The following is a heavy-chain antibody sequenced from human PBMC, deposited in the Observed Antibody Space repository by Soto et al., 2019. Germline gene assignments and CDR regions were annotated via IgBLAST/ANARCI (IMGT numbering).Heavy chain of an antibody. CDR1: GGTFSSYT. CDR2: IIPILGIA. CDR3: ASGGDCSGGSCWYYFDY. Sequence: QVQLVQSGAEVKKPGSSVKVSCKASGGTFSSYTISWVRQAPGQGLEWMGRIIPILGIANYAQKFQGRVTITADKSTITAYMELSSLRSEDTAVYYCASGGDCSGGSCWYYFDYWGQGTLVTVSS. J-gene: IGHJ4*02. V-gene: IGHV1-69*02. D-gene: IGHD2-15*01.